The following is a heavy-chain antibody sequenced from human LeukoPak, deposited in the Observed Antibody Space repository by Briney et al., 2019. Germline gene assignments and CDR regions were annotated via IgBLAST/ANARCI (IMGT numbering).Heavy chain of an antibody. CDR2: IYYSGST. CDR1: GYYISSGNY. CDR3: ARASHDYGDYSHFDY. D-gene: IGHD4-17*01. J-gene: IGHJ4*02. V-gene: IGHV4-61*01. Sequence: PSETLSLTCSVSGYYISSGNYWSWIRQPPGKGLEWIGYIYYSGSTNYNPSLKSRVTISVDTSKNQFSLKLSSVTAADTAVYYCARASHDYGDYSHFDYWGQGTLVTVSS.